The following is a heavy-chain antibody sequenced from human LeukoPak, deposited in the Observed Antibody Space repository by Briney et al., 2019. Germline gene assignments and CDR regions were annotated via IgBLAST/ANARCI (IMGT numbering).Heavy chain of an antibody. CDR1: GFTFSSYA. V-gene: IGHV3-23*01. Sequence: GGSLRLSFAASGFTFSSYAMTWVRQAPGKGLEWVSGISNSGGFTYYADSVKGRLTISRDNSKNTLYLQMNSLRAEDTALYYCAILYSTNYWGQGTLVTVPS. CDR2: ISNSGGFT. D-gene: IGHD6-13*01. CDR3: AILYSTNY. J-gene: IGHJ4*02.